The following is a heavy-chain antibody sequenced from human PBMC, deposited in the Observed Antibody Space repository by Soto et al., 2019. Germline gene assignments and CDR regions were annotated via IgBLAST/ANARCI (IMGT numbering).Heavy chain of an antibody. D-gene: IGHD2-21*02. CDR3: ARSILVVTAADY. CDR1: GYTFTSYA. V-gene: IGHV1-3*01. Sequence: QVQLVQSGAEVKKPGASVKVSCKASGYTFTSYAMHWVRQAPGQRLEWMGWINAGNGNTKYSQKFQGRVTITRDTSASTAYSELSSLRSEDTAVYYFARSILVVTAADYWGQGTLVTVSS. J-gene: IGHJ4*02. CDR2: INAGNGNT.